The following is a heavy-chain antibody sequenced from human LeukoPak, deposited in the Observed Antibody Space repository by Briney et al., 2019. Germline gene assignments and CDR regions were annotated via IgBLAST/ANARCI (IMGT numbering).Heavy chain of an antibody. CDR2: IYYSGST. D-gene: IGHD3-22*01. V-gene: IGHV4-39*01. Sequence: SETLSLTCTVSGGSISSSSYYWGWIRQPPGKGLEWIGSIYYSGSTYYNPSLKSRVTISVDTSKNQFSLKLSSVTAADTAVYYCARTSSGYYYRWFDPWGQGTLVTVSS. CDR3: ARTSSGYYYRWFDP. CDR1: GGSISSSSYY. J-gene: IGHJ5*02.